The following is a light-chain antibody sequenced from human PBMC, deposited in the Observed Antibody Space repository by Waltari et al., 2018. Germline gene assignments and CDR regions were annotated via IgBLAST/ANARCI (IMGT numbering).Light chain of an antibody. V-gene: IGLV2-18*02. CDR1: SSDVGGYND. CDR3: CSYRSGSTYV. CDR2: DVS. J-gene: IGLJ6*01. Sequence: QAALTQPPSVSKSLGQSVTISCTGTSSDVGGYNDVSWYQQHPGTAPRLLIYDVSNRHSGVSARCSGCKSGNTASLTISVLQAEDEADYYCCSYRSGSTYVFGSGTKLTVL.